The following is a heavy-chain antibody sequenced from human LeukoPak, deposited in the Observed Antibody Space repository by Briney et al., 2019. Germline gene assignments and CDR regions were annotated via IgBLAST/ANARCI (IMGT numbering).Heavy chain of an antibody. J-gene: IGHJ4*02. CDR1: GFTFSSYA. D-gene: IGHD2-2*01. Sequence: GGSLRLSCAASGFTFSSYAMSWVRQAPGKGLERVSAISGSGGSTYYADSVKGRFTISRDNSKNTLYLQMNSLRAEDTAVYYCAKVPIGYCSSTSCYADYWGQGTLVTVSS. CDR2: ISGSGGST. V-gene: IGHV3-23*01. CDR3: AKVPIGYCSSTSCYADY.